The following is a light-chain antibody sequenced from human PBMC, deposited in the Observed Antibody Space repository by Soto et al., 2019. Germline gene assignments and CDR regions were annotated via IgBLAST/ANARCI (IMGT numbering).Light chain of an antibody. CDR2: EVS. Sequence: QSALTQPPSASGSPGQSVTISCTGTSSDVGGYNYVSWYQQHPGKAPKLTIYEVSKRPSGVPDRFSGSKSGNTASLTVAGLQAEDEDDYYCSSYAGSKNLKVVVGGTKLTVL. CDR1: SSDVGGYNY. J-gene: IGLJ2*01. V-gene: IGLV2-8*01. CDR3: SSYAGSKNLKV.